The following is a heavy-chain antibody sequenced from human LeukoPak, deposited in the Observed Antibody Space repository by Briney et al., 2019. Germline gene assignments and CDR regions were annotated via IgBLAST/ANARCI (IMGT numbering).Heavy chain of an antibody. V-gene: IGHV4-59*01. CDR3: AREMYYYDSSGYYPSDYYGMDV. Sequence: SETLSRTCTVSGASISSYYWSWIRQPPGKGLEWIGYIYYSGSTNYNPSLKSRVTISVDTPKNQFSLKLSSVTAADTAVYYCAREMYYYDSSGYYPSDYYGMDVWGQGTTVTVSS. D-gene: IGHD3-22*01. CDR2: IYYSGST. CDR1: GASISSYY. J-gene: IGHJ6*02.